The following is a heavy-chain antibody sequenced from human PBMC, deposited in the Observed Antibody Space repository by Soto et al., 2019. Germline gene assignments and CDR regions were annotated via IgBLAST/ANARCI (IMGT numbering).Heavy chain of an antibody. CDR3: ARAQPMYRMIRVLFDY. Sequence: PSETLSLTCAVYGGSFSGYYWSWIRQPPGKGLEWIGEINHSGSTNYNPSLKSRVTISVDTSKNQFSLKLSSVTAADTAVYYCARAQPMYRMIRVLFDYWGHGTLVTVSS. D-gene: IGHD3-22*01. CDR1: GGSFSGYY. V-gene: IGHV4-34*01. J-gene: IGHJ4*01. CDR2: INHSGST.